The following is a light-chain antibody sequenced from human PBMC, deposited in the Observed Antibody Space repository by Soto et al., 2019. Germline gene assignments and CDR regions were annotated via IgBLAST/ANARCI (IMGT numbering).Light chain of an antibody. CDR3: QQYGWSPPIT. V-gene: IGKV3-20*01. Sequence: DIVLTQSPGTLSLSPGKRATLSCWASQSVGNNYLAWYQQKPGQAPRLLIYHASSRATGIPARFSGSGSRTHFTLTISSLEPEDFAVYYCQQYGWSPPITFGQGTRLE. CDR1: QSVGNNY. J-gene: IGKJ5*01. CDR2: HAS.